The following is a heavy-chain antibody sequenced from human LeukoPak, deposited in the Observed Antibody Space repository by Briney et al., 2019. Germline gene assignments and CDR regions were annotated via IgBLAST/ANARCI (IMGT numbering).Heavy chain of an antibody. V-gene: IGHV3-23*01. CDR1: GFTFSSYA. Sequence: PGGSLRLSCAASGFTFSSYAMSWVRQAPGKGLEWVSAISGSGGSTYYADSVKGRFTISRDNSKNTLYLQMNSLRAEDTAVYYCAKGPSEGDFYNIDVWGKGTTVIVSS. D-gene: IGHD2/OR15-2a*01. CDR3: AKGPSEGDFYNIDV. CDR2: ISGSGGST. J-gene: IGHJ6*03.